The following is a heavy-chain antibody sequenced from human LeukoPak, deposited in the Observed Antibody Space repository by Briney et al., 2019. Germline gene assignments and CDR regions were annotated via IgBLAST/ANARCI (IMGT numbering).Heavy chain of an antibody. Sequence: GGSLRLSCAASGFTFSTYWMHWVRQAPGKGLVWAPRIKSDGSTNYADSVKGRFTISRDNAKNTLSLQMNSLRPEDTGVYYCARAPSEIGGYYPEYFRHWGQGTLVTVSS. D-gene: IGHD3-3*01. CDR1: GFTFSTYW. CDR2: IKSDGST. V-gene: IGHV3-74*01. CDR3: ARAPSEIGGYYPEYFRH. J-gene: IGHJ1*01.